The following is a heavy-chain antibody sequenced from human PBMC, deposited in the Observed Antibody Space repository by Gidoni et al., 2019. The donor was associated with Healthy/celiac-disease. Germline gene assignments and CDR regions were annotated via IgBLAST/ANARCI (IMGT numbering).Heavy chain of an antibody. V-gene: IGHV3-11*01. CDR3: ARVPKNIAAAGGYYYYGMDV. D-gene: IGHD6-25*01. CDR2: ISSSGSTI. CDR1: GFTFSDYY. Sequence: QVQLVESGGGLVKPGGSLRLSCAASGFTFSDYYMSWIRQAPGKGLELVSYISSSGSTIYYADSVKGRFTISRDNAKNSLYLQMNSLRAEDTAVYYCARVPKNIAAAGGYYYYGMDVWGQGTTVTVSS. J-gene: IGHJ6*02.